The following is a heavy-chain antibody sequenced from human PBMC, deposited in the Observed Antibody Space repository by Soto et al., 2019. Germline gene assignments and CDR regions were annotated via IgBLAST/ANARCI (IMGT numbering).Heavy chain of an antibody. CDR1: GGSISSSSYY. D-gene: IGHD3-10*01. V-gene: IGHV4-39*01. CDR3: ARKTQFGEEHY. J-gene: IGHJ4*02. Sequence: PSETLSLTCTVSGGSISSSSYYWGWIRQPPGKGLEWIGSIYYSGSTYYNPSLKSRVTISVDTSKNQFSLKLSSVTAADTAVYYCARKTQFGEEHYWGQGTLVTVSS. CDR2: IYYSGST.